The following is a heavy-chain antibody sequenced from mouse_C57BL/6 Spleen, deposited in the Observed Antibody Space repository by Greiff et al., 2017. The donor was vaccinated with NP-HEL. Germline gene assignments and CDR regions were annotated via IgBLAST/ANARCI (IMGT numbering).Heavy chain of an antibody. J-gene: IGHJ1*03. CDR3: ARGPITTVVANWYFDV. D-gene: IGHD1-1*01. CDR2: ISYDGSN. V-gene: IGHV3-6*01. CDR1: GYSITSGYY. Sequence: ESGPGLVKPSQSLSLTCSVTGYSITSGYYWNWIRQFPGNKLEWMGYISYDGSNNYNPSLKNRISITRDTSKNQFFLKLNSVTTEDTATYYCARGPITTVVANWYFDVWGTGTTVTVSS.